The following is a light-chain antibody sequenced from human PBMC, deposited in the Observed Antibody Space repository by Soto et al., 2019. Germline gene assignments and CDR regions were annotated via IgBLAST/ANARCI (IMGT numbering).Light chain of an antibody. J-gene: IGLJ1*01. V-gene: IGLV1-40*01. CDR2: GNS. CDR1: SSNIGAGYD. CDR3: QSYDSSLSGYV. Sequence: QSVLTQPPSVSGAPGQRVTISCTGSSSNIGAGYDVHWYQQLPGTAPKLLIYGNSNRPSGVPYRFSGSKSGTSASLAITGVQAEDEADYYCQSYDSSLSGYVFGTGTKLTVL.